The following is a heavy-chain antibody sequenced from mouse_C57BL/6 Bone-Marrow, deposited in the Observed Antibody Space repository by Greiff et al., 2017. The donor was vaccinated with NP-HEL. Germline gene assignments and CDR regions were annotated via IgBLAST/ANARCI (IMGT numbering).Heavy chain of an antibody. CDR2: ISYDGSN. Sequence: EVKLVESGPGLVKPSQSLSLTCSVTGYSITSGYYWNWIRQFPGNKLEWMGYISYDGSNNYNPSLKNRISITRDTSKNQLFLKLNSVTTEDTATYYCARGGTGDWYFDVWGTGTTVTVSS. V-gene: IGHV3-6*01. CDR3: ARGGTGDWYFDV. D-gene: IGHD3-3*01. CDR1: GYSITSGYY. J-gene: IGHJ1*03.